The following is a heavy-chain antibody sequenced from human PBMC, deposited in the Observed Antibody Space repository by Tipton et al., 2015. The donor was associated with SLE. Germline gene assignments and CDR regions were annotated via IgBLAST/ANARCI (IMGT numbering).Heavy chain of an antibody. Sequence: LRLSCTVSGGSISSSSYYWAWIRQPPGKGLEWIGSIYYSGSTYYNPSLESRVTISVDTSKNQFSLKLSSVTAAATAVFYCAHVNWDTNFDYWCQGPLVTVSS. J-gene: IGHJ4*02. D-gene: IGHD1-26*01. CDR3: AHVNWDTNFDY. V-gene: IGHV4-39*07. CDR1: GGSISSSSYY. CDR2: IYYSGST.